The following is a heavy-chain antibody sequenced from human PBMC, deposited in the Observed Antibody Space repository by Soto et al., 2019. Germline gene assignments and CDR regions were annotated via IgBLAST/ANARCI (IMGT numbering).Heavy chain of an antibody. J-gene: IGHJ6*02. V-gene: IGHV4-34*01. CDR3: ARPTRQWLGLRYYYGMDV. Sequence: SXTLSLTCAVYGGSLSGYYWSWIRQPPVKGLEWIGEINHSGSTNYNPSLKSRVTISVDTSKNQFSLKLSSVTAADTAVYYCARPTRQWLGLRYYYGMDVWGQGTTVTVSS. D-gene: IGHD6-19*01. CDR2: INHSGST. CDR1: GGSLSGYY.